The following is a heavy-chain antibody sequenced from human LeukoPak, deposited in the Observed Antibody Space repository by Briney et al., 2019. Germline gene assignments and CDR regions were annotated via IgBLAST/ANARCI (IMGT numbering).Heavy chain of an antibody. V-gene: IGHV3-30*02. CDR3: AGYHYGDMVRGVITAY. CDR1: GFTFSSYG. D-gene: IGHD3-10*01. J-gene: IGHJ4*02. Sequence: GGSLRLXCAASGFTFSSYGMHWVRQAPGKGLEWVAFIRYDGSNKYYADSVKGRFTISRDNSKNTLYLQMNSLRAEDTAVYYCAGYHYGDMVRGVITAYWGQGTLVTVSS. CDR2: IRYDGSNK.